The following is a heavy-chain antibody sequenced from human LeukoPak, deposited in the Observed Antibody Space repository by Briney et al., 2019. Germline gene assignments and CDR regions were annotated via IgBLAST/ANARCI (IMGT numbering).Heavy chain of an antibody. CDR2: INHSGSA. CDR3: ARVVLRDYYDSSGYSLDY. CDR1: GGSFSGYY. Sequence: SETLSLTCAVSGGSFSGYYWTWIRQPPGKGLEWIGEINHSGSANYNPSLKSRVTISVDTSKNQFSLKLSSVTAADTAVYYCARVVLRDYYDSSGYSLDYWGQGTLVTVSS. D-gene: IGHD3-22*01. J-gene: IGHJ4*02. V-gene: IGHV4-34*01.